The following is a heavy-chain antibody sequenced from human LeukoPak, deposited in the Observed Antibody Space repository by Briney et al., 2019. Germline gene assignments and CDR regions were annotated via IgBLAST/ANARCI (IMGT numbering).Heavy chain of an antibody. CDR2: ISSSSSYI. D-gene: IGHD1-14*01. V-gene: IGHV3-21*01. CDR1: GFTFSSYS. CDR3: ARDRSSGGHDY. Sequence: GGSLRLSCAASGFTFSSYSMNWVRQAPGKGLEWVSSISSSSSYIYYADSVKGRFTISRDSAKNSLYLQMNSLRAEDTAVYYCARDRSSGGHDYWGQGTLVTVSS. J-gene: IGHJ4*02.